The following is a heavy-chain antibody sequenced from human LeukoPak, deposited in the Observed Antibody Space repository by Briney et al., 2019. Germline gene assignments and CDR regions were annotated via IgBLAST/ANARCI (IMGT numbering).Heavy chain of an antibody. CDR2: IRSGGDGT. Sequence: GGSLDLSWPAPGFTFTNNPLIWVGQAPGRGLNGASAIRSGGDGTLYADSVKGRFTISRDNSKNTLFLQMNNMRAEDMAVYYCARDPNGDYVGAFEMWGPGTKVTVS. J-gene: IGHJ3*02. CDR1: GFTFTNNP. V-gene: IGHV3-23*01. D-gene: IGHD4-17*01. CDR3: ARDPNGDYVGAFEM.